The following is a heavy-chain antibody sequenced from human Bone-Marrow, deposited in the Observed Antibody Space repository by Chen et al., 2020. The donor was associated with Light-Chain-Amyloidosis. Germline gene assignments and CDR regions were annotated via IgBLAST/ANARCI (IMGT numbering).Heavy chain of an antibody. V-gene: IGHV4-34*12. D-gene: IGHD2-15*01. CDR2: IIHSGST. J-gene: IGHJ6*02. CDR3: AGFSGVGGGRGYYGMDV. CDR1: GGSFSGYY. Sequence: QVQLQQWGAGLLKPSETLSLTCAVYGGSFSGYYWSWIRQPQGNGLEWFGEIIHSGSTNYNPSRKSRVTVSVDTSKNQFSLKLSSVTAADTAVYYCAGFSGVGGGRGYYGMDVWGQGTTVTVSS.